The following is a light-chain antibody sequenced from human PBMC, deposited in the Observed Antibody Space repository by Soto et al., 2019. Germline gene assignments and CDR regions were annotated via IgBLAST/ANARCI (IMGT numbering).Light chain of an antibody. Sequence: QSVLTQPASVSGSLGQSITISCTGSSSDVGAFDYVSWYQQHPGKAPKLIIYDVSNRPSGVSNRFSGSKSGNTASLTISGLQAEDEADYYCSSYTSSVTWVFGGGTQLTVL. V-gene: IGLV2-14*01. CDR2: DVS. J-gene: IGLJ3*02. CDR1: SSDVGAFDY. CDR3: SSYTSSVTWV.